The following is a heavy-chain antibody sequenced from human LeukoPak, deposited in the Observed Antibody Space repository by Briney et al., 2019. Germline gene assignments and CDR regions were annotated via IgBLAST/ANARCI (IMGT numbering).Heavy chain of an antibody. CDR1: GYTFTGYY. CDR2: INPNGGGT. Sequence: GASVKVSCKASGYTFTGYYMHWVRQAPGQGLEWMGWINPNGGGTNYAQNFQGRVTLTRDTSISTAYMELSRLRSDDTAVYYCARAGVNRDYDPWGQGTLVTVSS. J-gene: IGHJ5*02. V-gene: IGHV1-2*02. D-gene: IGHD2-21*01. CDR3: ARAGVNRDYDP.